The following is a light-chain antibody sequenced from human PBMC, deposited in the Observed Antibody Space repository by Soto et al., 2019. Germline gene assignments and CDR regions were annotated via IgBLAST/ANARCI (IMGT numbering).Light chain of an antibody. V-gene: IGKV3-15*01. CDR3: QQYNKWPQT. CDR2: GES. Sequence: EIVMTQSPATVPVSPGESVTLSCRASQSVSIDLAWYQQKTGQAPRLLIYGESTRATDIPPSFTGSGSGTELTLTISRLQSEDIAVYYCQQYNKWPQTCGQGTKVDIK. CDR1: QSVSID. J-gene: IGKJ1*01.